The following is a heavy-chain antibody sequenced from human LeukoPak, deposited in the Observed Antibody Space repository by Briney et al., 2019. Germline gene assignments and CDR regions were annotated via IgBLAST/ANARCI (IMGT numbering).Heavy chain of an antibody. Sequence: ASVKVSCNASGYTFTSYYIHWVRQAPGPGLEWMGIINHSGGSTRSAQKFQGRVTMTRDTSTSTVSVELSSLRSEDTAVYYCARQLSGGSRGVDYWGQGTLVTVSS. V-gene: IGHV1-46*01. J-gene: IGHJ4*02. D-gene: IGHD2-15*01. CDR1: GYTFTSYY. CDR3: ARQLSGGSRGVDY. CDR2: INHSGGST.